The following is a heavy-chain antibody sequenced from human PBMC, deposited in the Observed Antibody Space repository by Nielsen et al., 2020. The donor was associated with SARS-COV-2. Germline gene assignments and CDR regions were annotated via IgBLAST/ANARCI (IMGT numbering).Heavy chain of an antibody. CDR1: GGSISSGGYS. V-gene: IGHV4-30-2*01. D-gene: IGHD3-16*01. CDR3: ARGGRITFGGADDAFDI. CDR2: IYHSGRT. Sequence: SEILSLTFAVPGGSISSGGYSWSWIRQPPGKGLEWIGYIYHSGRTYYNPSLKSRVTISVDRSKNQFSLKLSSVTAADTAVYYCARGGRITFGGADDAFDIWGQGTMVTVSS. J-gene: IGHJ3*02.